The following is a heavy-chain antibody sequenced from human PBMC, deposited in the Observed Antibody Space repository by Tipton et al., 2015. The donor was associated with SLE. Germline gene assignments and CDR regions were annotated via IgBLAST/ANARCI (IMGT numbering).Heavy chain of an antibody. CDR3: AAYNSGSHAFHI. J-gene: IGHJ3*02. CDR1: GDSISTYY. D-gene: IGHD6-19*01. V-gene: IGHV4-4*08. CDR2: IYTSGST. Sequence: TLSLTCSVSGDSISTYYWSWIRQPPGKGLEWIGYIYTSGSTNYNPSLKSRVTISVDTSKNQFSLKLSPVTAADTAVYYCAAYNSGSHAFHIWGQGTMVTVSS.